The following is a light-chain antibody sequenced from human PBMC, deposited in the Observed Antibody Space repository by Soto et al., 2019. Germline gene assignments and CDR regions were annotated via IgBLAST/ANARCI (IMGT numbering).Light chain of an antibody. CDR1: SSDIGAYIF. CDR3: VSVTTKKSYV. V-gene: IGLV2-14*03. Sequence: QSVLTQPASVSGSPGQSITISCTGTSSDIGAYIFVSWYQQHPGKAPKLIIYDIANRPSGVSYRFSGSKSANTASLTISGLQADDEADYYCVSVTTKKSYVFGTGTKLTVL. J-gene: IGLJ1*01. CDR2: DIA.